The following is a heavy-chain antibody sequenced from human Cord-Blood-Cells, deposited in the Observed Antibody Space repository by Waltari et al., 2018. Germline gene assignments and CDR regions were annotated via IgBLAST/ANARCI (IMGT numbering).Heavy chain of an antibody. CDR1: GGTFSSYA. J-gene: IGHJ6*03. CDR2: IIPILGIA. CDR3: ARTKGGYDILTGYSYYYYYYMDV. V-gene: IGHV1-69*10. D-gene: IGHD3-9*01. Sequence: QVQLVQSGAEVKKPGSSVKVYCKASGGTFSSYAISWVRQAPGHGLAWMGGIIPILGIANYAQKFQGRVTITADKSTSTAYMELSSLRSEDTAVYYCARTKGGYDILTGYSYYYYYYMDVWGKGTTVTVSS.